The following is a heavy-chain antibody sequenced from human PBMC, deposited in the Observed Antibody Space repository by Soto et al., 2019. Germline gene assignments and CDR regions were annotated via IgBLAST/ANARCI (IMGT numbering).Heavy chain of an antibody. CDR3: ARGPIIVATIERPFDY. Sequence: SETLSLTCAVYGGSFSGYYCSWIRQPPGKGLEWIGEINHSGSTNYNPSLKSRVTISVDTSKNQFSLKLSSVTAADTAVYYCARGPIIVATIERPFDYWGQGTLVTVSS. J-gene: IGHJ4*02. D-gene: IGHD5-12*01. CDR2: INHSGST. CDR1: GGSFSGYY. V-gene: IGHV4-34*01.